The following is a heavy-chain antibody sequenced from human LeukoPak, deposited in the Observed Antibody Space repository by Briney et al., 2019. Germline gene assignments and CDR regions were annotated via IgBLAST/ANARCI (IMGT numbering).Heavy chain of an antibody. V-gene: IGHV1-69*13. CDR2: IIPIFGTA. J-gene: IGHJ4*02. Sequence: ASVKVSCKASGYTFTSYDINWVRQAPGQGLEWMGGIIPIFGTANYAQKFQGRVTITADESTSTAYMELSSLRSEDTAVYYCAREAMVRGVAVFDYWGQGTLVTVSS. CDR3: AREAMVRGVAVFDY. D-gene: IGHD3-10*01. CDR1: GYTFTSYD.